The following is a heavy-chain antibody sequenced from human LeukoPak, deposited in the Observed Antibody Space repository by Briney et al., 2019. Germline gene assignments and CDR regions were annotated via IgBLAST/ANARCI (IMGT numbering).Heavy chain of an antibody. CDR1: GYKFTSYG. CDR2: ITAYNGST. V-gene: IGHV1-18*01. D-gene: IGHD3-22*01. Sequence: ASVKVSCKASGYKFTSYGISWVRQAPGQGLEWMGWITAYNGSTDYAQKFQGRVTMTTDTSTSTAYMEVRSLRSDDTAVYYCARVPVSYHYDSSGCDYWGQGTVVTVSS. J-gene: IGHJ4*02. CDR3: ARVPVSYHYDSSGCDY.